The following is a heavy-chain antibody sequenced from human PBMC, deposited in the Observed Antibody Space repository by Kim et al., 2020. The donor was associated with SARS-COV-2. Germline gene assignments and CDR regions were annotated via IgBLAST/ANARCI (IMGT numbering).Heavy chain of an antibody. CDR1: GYTFTGYY. CDR3: AREMATITGNYYYGMDV. Sequence: ASVKVSCKASGYTFTGYYMHWVRQAPGQGLEWMGWINPNSGGTNYAQKFQGWVTMTRDTSSSTAYMELSRLRSDDTAVYYCAREMATITGNYYYGMDVWGQGTTATVSS. V-gene: IGHV1-2*04. D-gene: IGHD5-12*01. CDR2: INPNSGGT. J-gene: IGHJ6*02.